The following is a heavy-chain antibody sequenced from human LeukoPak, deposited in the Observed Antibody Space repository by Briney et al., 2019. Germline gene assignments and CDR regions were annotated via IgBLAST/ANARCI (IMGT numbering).Heavy chain of an antibody. V-gene: IGHV1-69*04. CDR3: ARGSYYYDSSGYYDSNYYYYYGMDV. D-gene: IGHD3-22*01. J-gene: IGHJ6*02. Sequence: ASVKVSCKASGGTFSSYAISWVRQAPGQGLEWMGRIIPILGIANYAQKFQGRVTITADKSTSTAYMELRSLRSDDTAVYYCARGSYYYDSSGYYDSNYYYYYGMDVWGQGTTVTVSS. CDR1: GGTFSSYA. CDR2: IIPILGIA.